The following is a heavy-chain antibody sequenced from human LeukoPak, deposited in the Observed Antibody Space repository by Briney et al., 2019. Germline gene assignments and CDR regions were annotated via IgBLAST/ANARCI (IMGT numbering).Heavy chain of an antibody. CDR1: GFTFSSYG. CDR2: ISYDGSNK. V-gene: IGHV3-30*18. Sequence: GRSLRLYCAASGFTFSSYGMHWVRQAPGKGLEWVAVISYDGSNKYYADSVKGRFTISRDNSKNTLYLQMNSLRAEDTAVYYCAKDPFDYWGQGTLVTVSS. J-gene: IGHJ4*02. CDR3: AKDPFDY.